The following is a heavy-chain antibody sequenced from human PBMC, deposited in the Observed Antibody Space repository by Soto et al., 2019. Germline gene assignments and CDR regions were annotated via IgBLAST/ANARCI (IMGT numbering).Heavy chain of an antibody. V-gene: IGHV1-69*13. CDR2: IIPICGTA. Sequence: SANVSCEASGGTFGSYASRWVRQAPGQGLELMGGIIPICGTANYAQKFQGRVTITADESTSTAYMALSSLRSEDTAVYYCARETTDHDAFDIWGQGTMVTVSS. CDR3: ARETTDHDAFDI. J-gene: IGHJ3*02. CDR1: GGTFGSYA.